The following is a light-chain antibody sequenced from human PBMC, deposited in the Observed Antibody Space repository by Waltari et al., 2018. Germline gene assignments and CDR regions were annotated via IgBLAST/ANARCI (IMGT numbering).Light chain of an antibody. CDR2: YDS. V-gene: IGLV3-21*04. CDR1: HIGDKS. Sequence: SYVLTQPPSVSVAPGKTAPITCGGNHIGDKSVQWYRQKPGQAPVLVIYYDSDRPSGIPERFSGSNSGKTATLTISRVEVGDEADYYCQVWDTNSDHWVFGGGTKLTVL. J-gene: IGLJ3*02. CDR3: QVWDTNSDHWV.